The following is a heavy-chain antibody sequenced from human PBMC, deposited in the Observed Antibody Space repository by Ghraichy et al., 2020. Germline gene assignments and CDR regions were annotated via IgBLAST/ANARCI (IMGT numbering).Heavy chain of an antibody. CDR3: ARHELPLRSSSWFGPYYYYGMDV. CDR2: IYYSGST. V-gene: IGHV4-59*08. J-gene: IGHJ6*02. Sequence: ESLNISCTVSGGSISSYYWSWIRQPPGKGLEWIGYIYYSGSTNYNPSLKSRVTISVDTSKNQFSLKLSSVTAADTAVYYCARHELPLRSSSWFGPYYYYGMDVWGQGTTVTVSS. D-gene: IGHD6-13*01. CDR1: GGSISSYY.